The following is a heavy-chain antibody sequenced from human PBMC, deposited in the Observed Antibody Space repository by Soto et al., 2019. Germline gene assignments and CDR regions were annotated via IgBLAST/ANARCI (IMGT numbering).Heavy chain of an antibody. CDR3: ASQPFSSSWYFDS. CDR2: ISGSGSTI. Sequence: QVQLVQSGGGLVKPGGSLRLSCAASGFTFNDYYITWIRQAPGKGLEWVSYISGSGSTIYYADSVKGRFTISRDNAKKSLYLRMNSLRAEDSAVYYCASQPFSSSWYFDSWGQGTLVTVSS. D-gene: IGHD6-19*01. V-gene: IGHV3-11*01. CDR1: GFTFNDYY. J-gene: IGHJ4*02.